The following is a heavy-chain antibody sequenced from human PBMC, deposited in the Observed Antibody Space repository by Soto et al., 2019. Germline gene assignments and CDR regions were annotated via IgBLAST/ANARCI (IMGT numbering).Heavy chain of an antibody. CDR2: IYYSGST. CDR1: GGSISSGGYY. J-gene: IGHJ5*02. V-gene: IGHV4-31*03. CDR3: ARSVFP. Sequence: QVQLQESGAGLVKPSQMLSLTCSFSGGSISSGGYYWILIRQHPGKGLEWIGYIYYSGSTYYNPSLKTRVTLSVDTPKNQFSLQLSSVTAADTAVYYFARSVFPWGEGTVVTVSS.